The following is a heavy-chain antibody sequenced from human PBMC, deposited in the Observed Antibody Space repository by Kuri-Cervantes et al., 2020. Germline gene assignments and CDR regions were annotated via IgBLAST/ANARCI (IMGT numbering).Heavy chain of an antibody. CDR2: IHYDGTDK. D-gene: IGHD2-21*02. V-gene: IGHV3-30*02. Sequence: GGSLRLSCSASGFTFSNYGMHWVRQAPGKGLEWVAFIHYDGTDKYYADSVKGRFIISRDNSKNTLYLQMNSLRAEDTAVYYCAKDTTSSRSLAYCGGDCWGGCDYWGQGTLVTVSS. J-gene: IGHJ4*02. CDR3: AKDTTSSRSLAYCGGDCWGGCDY. CDR1: GFTFSNYG.